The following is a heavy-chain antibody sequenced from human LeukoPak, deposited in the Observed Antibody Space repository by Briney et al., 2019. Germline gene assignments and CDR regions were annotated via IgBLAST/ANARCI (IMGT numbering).Heavy chain of an antibody. D-gene: IGHD3-10*01. CDR2: INHSGST. J-gene: IGHJ6*04. CDR1: GGPFSGYY. CDR3: ARGWGRITMVRGVKAGAPYYGMDV. Sequence: SETLSLTCAVYGGPFSGYYWSWIRQPPGKGLEWIGEINHSGSTNYNPSLKSRVTISVDTSKNQFSLKLSSVTAADTAVYYCARGWGRITMVRGVKAGAPYYGMDVWGKGTTVTVSS. V-gene: IGHV4-34*01.